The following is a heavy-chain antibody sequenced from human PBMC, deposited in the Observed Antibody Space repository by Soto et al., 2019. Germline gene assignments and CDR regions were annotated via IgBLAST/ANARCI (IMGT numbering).Heavy chain of an antibody. Sequence: EVQLLESGGGLVQPGGSLRLSCAASEFTFSSNAMHWVRQAPGKGLEWVSGITGSGSTIFYADSVKGRFTISRDNFKNTLSLHMSSLRAEDMAIYYCAKDFTAYLSSWFHLWGQGTLVTVSS. CDR1: EFTFSSNA. J-gene: IGHJ5*02. D-gene: IGHD6-13*01. CDR3: AKDFTAYLSSWFHL. CDR2: ITGSGSTI. V-gene: IGHV3-23*01.